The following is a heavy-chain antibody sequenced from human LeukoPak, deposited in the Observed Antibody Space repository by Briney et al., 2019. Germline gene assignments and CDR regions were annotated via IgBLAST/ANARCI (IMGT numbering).Heavy chain of an antibody. D-gene: IGHD3-22*01. CDR3: ARIFYYYDSSGYYGC. CDR1: GFTFSSYA. V-gene: IGHV3-23*01. CDR2: ISGSGGST. J-gene: IGHJ4*02. Sequence: PGRSLRLSCAASGFTFSSYAMSWVRQAPGKGLEWVSAISGSGGSTYYADSVKGRFTISRDNSKNTLYLQMNSLRAEDTAVYYCARIFYYYDSSGYYGCWGQGTLVTVSS.